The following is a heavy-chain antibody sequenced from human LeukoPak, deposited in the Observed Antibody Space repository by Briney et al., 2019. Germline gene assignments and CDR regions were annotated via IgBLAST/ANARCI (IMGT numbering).Heavy chain of an antibody. CDR2: IWYDGSNK. J-gene: IGHJ4*02. CDR3: AKDSRLLTYYFDY. Sequence: PGGSLRLSCAASGSTFNNYGMHWVRQAPGKGLEWVAVIWYDGSNKHYADSVKGRFTISRDNSKNTLYLQMNSLRAEDTAVYYCAKDSRLLTYYFDYWGQGTLVTVSS. V-gene: IGHV3-33*06. CDR1: GSTFNNYG. D-gene: IGHD1-20*01.